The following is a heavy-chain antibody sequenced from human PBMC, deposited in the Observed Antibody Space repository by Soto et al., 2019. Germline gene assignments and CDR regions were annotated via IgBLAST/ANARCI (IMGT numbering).Heavy chain of an antibody. CDR1: GFNFPGYS. CDR2: ISSGSHFI. CDR3: ARDQSQGQMLLPYFDY. V-gene: IGHV3-21*04. Sequence: EVQLVESGGGQVKPGGSLRLSCAASGFNFPGYSMNWVRQAPGKGLEWVASISSGSHFIYYADSVRGRFTISRDNARDSLLLQMNSLRAGDTGVYFCARDQSQGQMLLPYFDYWGQGTLVTVSS. J-gene: IGHJ4*02. D-gene: IGHD3-10*02.